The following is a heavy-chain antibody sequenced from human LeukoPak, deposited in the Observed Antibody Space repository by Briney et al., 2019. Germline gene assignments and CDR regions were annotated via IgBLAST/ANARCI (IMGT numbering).Heavy chain of an antibody. D-gene: IGHD3-22*01. J-gene: IGHJ4*02. CDR1: GFTFSSYA. Sequence: GGSLRLSCSASGFTFSSYAMHWVRQAPGKGLEYVSAISSNGGSTYYADSVKGRFTISRDNSKNTLYLQMSSLRAEDTAVYYCARDHYYDSSGYSNYFDYWGQGTLVTVSS. CDR2: ISSNGGST. V-gene: IGHV3-64D*06. CDR3: ARDHYYDSSGYSNYFDY.